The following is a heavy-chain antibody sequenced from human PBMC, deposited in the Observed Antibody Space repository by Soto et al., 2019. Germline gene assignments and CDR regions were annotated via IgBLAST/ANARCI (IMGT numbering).Heavy chain of an antibody. J-gene: IGHJ5*01. CDR1: GGSISSYY. Sequence: QVQLQESGPGLVKPSETLSLTCTVSGGSISSYYWSWIRQPPGKGLEWIGYIYYSGSTSYNPSLRGRVPISVDNSKNQFSLKLSPGTAADTGGYYWARQGPHCRGWVWFDPLGQGTPGT. V-gene: IGHV4-59*08. D-gene: IGHD6-19*01. CDR3: ARQGPHCRGWVWFDP. CDR2: IYYSGST.